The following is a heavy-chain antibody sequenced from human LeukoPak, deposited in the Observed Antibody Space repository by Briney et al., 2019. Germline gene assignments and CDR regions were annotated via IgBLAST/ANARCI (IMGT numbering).Heavy chain of an antibody. J-gene: IGHJ4*02. Sequence: ASVNVSCKASGYTFTSYGISWVRQALGQGLEWMGCISAYNGNTNYAQKLQGRVTMTTDTSMSTAYMELRSLRSDDTAVYYCARATPGYSYEDYWGQGTLVTVFS. CDR2: ISAYNGNT. D-gene: IGHD5-18*01. CDR3: ARATPGYSYEDY. V-gene: IGHV1-18*01. CDR1: GYTFTSYG.